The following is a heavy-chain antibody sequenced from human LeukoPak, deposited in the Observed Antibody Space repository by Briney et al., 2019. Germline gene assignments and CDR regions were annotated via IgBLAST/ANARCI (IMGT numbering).Heavy chain of an antibody. CDR1: GFTFSSYW. V-gene: IGHV3-7*01. D-gene: IGHD3-10*01. CDR2: IQQDGSEK. Sequence: GGSLRLSCAASGFTFSSYWMYWVRQAPGKGLEWVANIQQDGSEKYYVDSVKGRFTISRDNAKNSLYLQMKSLRVEDTAVYYCARDLFRGVNRLGYWGQGTLVTVSS. CDR3: ARDLFRGVNRLGY. J-gene: IGHJ4*02.